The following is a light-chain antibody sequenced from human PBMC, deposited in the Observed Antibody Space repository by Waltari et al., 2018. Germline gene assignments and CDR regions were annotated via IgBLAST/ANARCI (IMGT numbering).Light chain of an antibody. CDR2: GAS. V-gene: IGKV3-20*01. CDR1: QTINNNV. J-gene: IGKJ4*01. CDR3: QQYDVSVLT. Sequence: RASQTINNNVLVWYQQKPGQAPRLLSHGASSRDTGFPDRFSGSGSVTDFTLTISSLGPEDVAVYYCQQYDVSVLTFGGGTKVEI.